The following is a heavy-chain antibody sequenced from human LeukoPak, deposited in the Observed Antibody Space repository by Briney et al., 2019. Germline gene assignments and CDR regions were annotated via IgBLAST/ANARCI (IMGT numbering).Heavy chain of an antibody. Sequence: ASVKVSCKASGYTFTSYYMHWVRQAPGQGLEWMGIINPSGGSTSYAQKFRGRVTMTRDTSTSTVYMELSSLRSEDTAVYYCAREGGKGYCSSTSCPVTGLDYWGQGTLVTVSS. CDR2: INPSGGST. CDR3: AREGGKGYCSSTSCPVTGLDY. J-gene: IGHJ4*02. CDR1: GYTFTSYY. D-gene: IGHD2-2*01. V-gene: IGHV1-46*01.